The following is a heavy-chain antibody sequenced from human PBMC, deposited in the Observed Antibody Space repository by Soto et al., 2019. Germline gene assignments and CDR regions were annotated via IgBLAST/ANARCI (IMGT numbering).Heavy chain of an antibody. CDR1: GGSISSGGYS. J-gene: IGHJ6*02. D-gene: IGHD2-15*01. V-gene: IGHV4-30-2*01. Sequence: SETLSLTCAVSGGSISSGGYSWSWIRQPPGKGLEWIGDIYESGSTYYNPSLKSRVTISVDKSKNQFSLKLSSVTAADTAVYYCARAGRGYCSGGSCYSGLHGMDVWGQGTTVTVSS. CDR2: IYESGST. CDR3: ARAGRGYCSGGSCYSGLHGMDV.